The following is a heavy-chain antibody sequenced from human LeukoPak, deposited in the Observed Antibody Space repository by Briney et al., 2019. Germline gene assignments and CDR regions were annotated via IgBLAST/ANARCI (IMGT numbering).Heavy chain of an antibody. V-gene: IGHV5-10-1*01. J-gene: IGHJ5*02. CDR2: IDPSDSYT. CDR3: ARDQVVAPHWFDP. CDR1: GYSFTNYW. Sequence: GESLKISCKGSGYSFTNYWISWVRQMPGKGLEWMGKIDPSDSYTNYSPSFQGHVTISADKSISTTYLQWSSLKASDTAMYYCARDQVVAPHWFDPWGQGTLVTVSS. D-gene: IGHD2-15*01.